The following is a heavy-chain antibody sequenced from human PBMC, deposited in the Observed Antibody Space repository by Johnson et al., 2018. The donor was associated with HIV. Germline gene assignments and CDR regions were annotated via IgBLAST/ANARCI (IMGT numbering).Heavy chain of an antibody. J-gene: IGHJ3*02. CDR2: IKQDGSEK. CDR3: ARDGRKLTYYYDSSGYDDAFDI. Sequence: VQLVESGGGVVQPGRSLRLSCAASGFTFSSYAMHWVRQAPGKGLEWVANIKQDGSEKYYVDSVKGRFTISRDNAKNSLYLQMNSLRAEDTAVYYCARDGRKLTYYYDSSGYDDAFDIWGQGTMVTVSS. D-gene: IGHD3-22*01. CDR1: GFTFSSYA. V-gene: IGHV3-7*01.